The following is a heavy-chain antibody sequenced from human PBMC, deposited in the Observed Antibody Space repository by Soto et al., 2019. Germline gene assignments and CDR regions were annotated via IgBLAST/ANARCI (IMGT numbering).Heavy chain of an antibody. CDR1: GGSISSGGYY. V-gene: IGHV4-31*03. Sequence: SETLSLTCTVSGGSISSGGYYWSWIRQHPGKGLEWIGYIYYSGSTYYNPSLKSRVTISVDTSKNQFSLKLSSVTAADTAVYYCAREPTTMGAVDYWGQGTLVTISS. CDR2: IYYSGST. CDR3: AREPTTMGAVDY. J-gene: IGHJ4*02. D-gene: IGHD1-26*01.